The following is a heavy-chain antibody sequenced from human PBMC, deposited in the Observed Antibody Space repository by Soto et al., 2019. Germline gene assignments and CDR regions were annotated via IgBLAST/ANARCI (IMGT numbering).Heavy chain of an antibody. Sequence: SETLSLTCTVSGGSISSSSYYWGWIRQPPGKGLEWIGSIYYSGSTYYNPSLKSRVTISVDTSKNQFSLKLSSVTAADTAVYYCARGRGFRLLGVPLDSWGPGTPVTVYS. V-gene: IGHV4-39*01. CDR3: ARGRGFRLLGVPLDS. D-gene: IGHD3-10*01. CDR1: GGSISSSSYY. CDR2: IYYSGST. J-gene: IGHJ4*02.